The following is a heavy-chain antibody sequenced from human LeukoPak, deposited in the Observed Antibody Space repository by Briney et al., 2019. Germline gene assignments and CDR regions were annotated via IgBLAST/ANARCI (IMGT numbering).Heavy chain of an antibody. Sequence: PGGSLRLSCAASGFTFSSYAMHWVRQAPGKGLEWVAVISYDGSNKYYADSVKGRFTISRDNSKNTLYLQMNSLRAEDTAVYYCARGDISTGLGDPLAFDIWGQGTMVTVSS. CDR1: GFTFSSYA. J-gene: IGHJ3*02. CDR2: ISYDGSNK. V-gene: IGHV3-30-3*01. CDR3: ARGDISTGLGDPLAFDI. D-gene: IGHD3-9*01.